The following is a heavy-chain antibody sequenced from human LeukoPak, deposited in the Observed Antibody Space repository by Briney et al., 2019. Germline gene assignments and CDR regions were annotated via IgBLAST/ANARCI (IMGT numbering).Heavy chain of an antibody. CDR3: ARVAGYCSGGSCEPLDY. D-gene: IGHD2-15*01. J-gene: IGHJ4*02. CDR2: IYYSGST. V-gene: IGHV4-31*03. CDR1: GGSISSGGYY. Sequence: SETLSLTCTVSGGSISSGGYYWSWIRQPPGKGLEWLGYIYYSGSTYYNPSLKSRVTISVDTSKNQFSLKLSSVTAADTAVYYCARVAGYCSGGSCEPLDYWGQGTLVTVSS.